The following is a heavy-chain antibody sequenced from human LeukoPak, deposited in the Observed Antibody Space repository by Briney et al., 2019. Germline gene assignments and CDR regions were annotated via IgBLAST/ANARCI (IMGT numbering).Heavy chain of an antibody. V-gene: IGHV3-53*01. Sequence: GGSLRLSCAASGFTVSSNYMSWARQAPGKGLEWVSVIYSGGSTYYADSVKGRFTISRDNSKNTLYLQMNSLRAEDTAVYYCASSCGGDCYSEVDAFDIWGQGTMVTVSS. D-gene: IGHD2-21*02. J-gene: IGHJ3*02. CDR2: IYSGGST. CDR3: ASSCGGDCYSEVDAFDI. CDR1: GFTVSSNY.